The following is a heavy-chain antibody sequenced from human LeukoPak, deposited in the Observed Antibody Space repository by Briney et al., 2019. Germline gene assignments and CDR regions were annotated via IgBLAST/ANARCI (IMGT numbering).Heavy chain of an antibody. D-gene: IGHD1-26*01. Sequence: SVKVSCKASGDTFSSYAISWVRQAPGQGLEWMGGIIPIFGTANYAQKFQGRVTITTDESTSTAYMELSSLRSEDTAVYYCARGRGGDGGVGATANWGQGTLVTVSS. J-gene: IGHJ4*02. CDR1: GDTFSSYA. CDR3: ARGRGGDGGVGATAN. CDR2: IIPIFGTA. V-gene: IGHV1-69*05.